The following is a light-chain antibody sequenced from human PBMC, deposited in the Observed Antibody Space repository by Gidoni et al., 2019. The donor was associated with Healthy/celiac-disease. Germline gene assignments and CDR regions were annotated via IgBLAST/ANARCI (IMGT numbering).Light chain of an antibody. Sequence: DIQLTQSPSFLSASVGVRVTITCWASQGISSYLAWYQQKPGKAPKLLIYAASTLQSGVPSRFSGSGSGTEFTLTISSLQPEDFATYYCQQLNSYRWTFGQGTKVEIK. CDR1: QGISSY. V-gene: IGKV1-9*01. CDR2: AAS. J-gene: IGKJ1*01. CDR3: QQLNSYRWT.